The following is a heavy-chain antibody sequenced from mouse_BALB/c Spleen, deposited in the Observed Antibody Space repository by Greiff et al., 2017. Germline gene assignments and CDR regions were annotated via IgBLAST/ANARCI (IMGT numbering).Heavy chain of an antibody. Sequence: QVQLQQPGAELVRPGASVKLSCKASGYTFTSYWMNWVKQRPEQGLEWIGRIDPYNGGTSYNQKFKGKATLTVDKSSSTAYMQLKSLTSEDSAVYYCARCDDYYFDYWGQGTTLTVSS. CDR2: IDPYNGGT. D-gene: IGHD2-4*01. J-gene: IGHJ2*01. CDR3: ARCDDYYFDY. CDR1: GYTFTSYW. V-gene: IGHV1-74*01.